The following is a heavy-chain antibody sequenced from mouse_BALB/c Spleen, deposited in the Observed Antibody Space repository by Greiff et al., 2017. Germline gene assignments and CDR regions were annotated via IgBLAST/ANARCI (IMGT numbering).Heavy chain of an antibody. J-gene: IGHJ2*01. V-gene: IGHV3-2*02. CDR2: ISYSGST. CDR1: GYSITSDYA. CDR3: ARDYYGSRERDYFDY. D-gene: IGHD1-1*01. Sequence: EVMLVESGPGLVKPSQSLSLTCTVTGYSITSDYAWNWIRQFPGNKLEWMGYISYSGSTSYNPSLKSRISITRDTSKNQFFLQLNSVTTEDTATYYCARDYYGSRERDYFDYWGQGTTLTVSS.